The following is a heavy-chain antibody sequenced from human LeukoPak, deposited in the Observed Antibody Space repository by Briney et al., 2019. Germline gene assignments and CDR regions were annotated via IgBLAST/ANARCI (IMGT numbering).Heavy chain of an antibody. J-gene: IGHJ3*02. CDR1: GGSLTRYH. V-gene: IGHV4-59*08. Sequence: SETLSLTCTVSGGSLTRYHWGWIRQPPGKGLEWIGYINYSGSTNYSPSLESRVTISLDTSKNQFSLQLSSVTAADTAVYYCARRGVGATTCDAFDIWGQGTLVTVSS. CDR3: ARRGVGATTCDAFDI. CDR2: INYSGST. D-gene: IGHD1-26*01.